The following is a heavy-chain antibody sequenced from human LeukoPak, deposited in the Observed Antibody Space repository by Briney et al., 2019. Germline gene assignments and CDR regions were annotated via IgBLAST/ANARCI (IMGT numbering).Heavy chain of an antibody. D-gene: IGHD3-3*01. V-gene: IGHV3-23*01. CDR3: ARDAASGGVMGYFDL. CDR1: GFTFSSYG. J-gene: IGHJ2*01. Sequence: GGSLRLSCAASGFTFSSYGMSWVRQAPGKGLEWVSAISGSGGSTYYADSVKGRFTISRDNSKNTLYLQMNSLRAEDTAVYYCARDAASGGVMGYFDLWGRGTLVTVSS. CDR2: ISGSGGST.